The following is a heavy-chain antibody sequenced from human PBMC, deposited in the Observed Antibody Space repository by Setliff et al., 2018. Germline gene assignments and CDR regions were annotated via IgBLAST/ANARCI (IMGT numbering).Heavy chain of an antibody. V-gene: IGHV4-39*07. CDR2: IYYSGST. CDR3: ARDRTRFTMVRGVIITRAFDY. Sequence: PSETLSLTCTVSGGSISSGSYYWGWIRQPPGKGLEWIGSIYYSGSTYYNPSLKSRVTISVDTSKSQFSLKLSSVTAADTAVYYCARDRTRFTMVRGVIITRAFDYWGQGTLVTVSS. J-gene: IGHJ4*02. CDR1: GGSISSGSYY. D-gene: IGHD3-10*01.